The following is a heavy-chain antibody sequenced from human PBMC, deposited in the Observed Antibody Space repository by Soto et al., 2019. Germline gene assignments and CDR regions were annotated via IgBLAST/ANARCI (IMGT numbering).Heavy chain of an antibody. D-gene: IGHD2-8*01. J-gene: IGHJ6*02. CDR1: GGSISSGGYS. CDR3: ARVTKTYYYGMDV. Sequence: SETLSLTCAVSGGSISSGGYSWSWIRQPPGKGLEWIGYIYHSGSTYYNPSLKSRVTISVDRSKNQFSLKLSSVTAADTAVYYCARVTKTYYYGMDVWGQGPTVTVSS. V-gene: IGHV4-30-2*01. CDR2: IYHSGST.